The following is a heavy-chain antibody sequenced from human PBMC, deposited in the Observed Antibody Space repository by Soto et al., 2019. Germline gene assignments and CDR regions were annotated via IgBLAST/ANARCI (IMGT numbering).Heavy chain of an antibody. Sequence: PGGSLRLSCAASGFTFSSYWIHWVRQAPGKGLVWVSRINGDGSTTAYADSVKGRFTISRDNAKNTLYLQMNSLRAEDTAVYYCARLNKDSSGYYPDYWGQGTLVTVSS. CDR3: ARLNKDSSGYYPDY. CDR1: GFTFSSYW. V-gene: IGHV3-74*01. J-gene: IGHJ4*02. D-gene: IGHD3-22*01. CDR2: INGDGSTT.